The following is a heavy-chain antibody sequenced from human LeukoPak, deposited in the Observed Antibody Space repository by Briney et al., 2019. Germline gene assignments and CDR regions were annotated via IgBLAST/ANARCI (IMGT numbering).Heavy chain of an antibody. J-gene: IGHJ4*02. CDR2: IKQGGSEI. Sequence: GGSLRLPCAASGFTFSSYWMSWVRQAPGKGLEWVANIKQGGSEIHYVDSVKGRFTISRDNARSSLYLQMSSLRAEDTAVYYCARRREHGSGSDWLWGQGTLVTVSP. CDR3: ARRREHGSGSDWL. D-gene: IGHD3-10*01. V-gene: IGHV3-7*01. CDR1: GFTFSSYW.